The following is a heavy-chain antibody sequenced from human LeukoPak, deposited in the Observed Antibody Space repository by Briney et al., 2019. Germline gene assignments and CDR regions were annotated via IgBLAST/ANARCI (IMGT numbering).Heavy chain of an antibody. CDR2: ISSSSYI. V-gene: IGHV3-21*01. Sequence: GGPLRLSCAASGFTFSSYSMNWVRQAPGKGLEWVSSISSSSYIYYADSVKGRFTISRDNAKNSLYLQMNSLRAEDTAVYYCARAGDRYYYDSSGYYPDYWGQGTLVTVSS. CDR1: GFTFSSYS. J-gene: IGHJ4*02. CDR3: ARAGDRYYYDSSGYYPDY. D-gene: IGHD3-22*01.